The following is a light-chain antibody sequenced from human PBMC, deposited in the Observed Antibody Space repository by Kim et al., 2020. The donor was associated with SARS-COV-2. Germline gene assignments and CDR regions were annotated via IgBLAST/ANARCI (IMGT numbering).Light chain of an antibody. CDR3: QQYGSAPL. CDR2: CAS. Sequence: EIVLTQSPGTLSLSPGERATLFCRASQSVSRSYLVWYQQKPGQAPRLLIYCASSRATGIPDRFSGSGSGTDFTLTISRLEPEDFAVYYCQQYGSAPLFGQGTKLEI. V-gene: IGKV3-20*01. CDR1: QSVSRSY. J-gene: IGKJ2*01.